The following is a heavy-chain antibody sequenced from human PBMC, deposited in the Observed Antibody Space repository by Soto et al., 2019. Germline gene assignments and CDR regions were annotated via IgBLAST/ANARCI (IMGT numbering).Heavy chain of an antibody. CDR1: GDSVSSNTAS. D-gene: IGHD5-12*01. CDR2: TYFRSKWYN. Sequence: SQTLSLTCAISGDSVSSNTASWNWIRQSPSRGLEWLGRTYFRSKWYNDYAVSVKSPIIINPDTSNNQFSLQLNSVTPEDTAVYFCAKGDNLGPKTGYAFDPWGQGIMVTVSS. V-gene: IGHV6-1*01. J-gene: IGHJ5*02. CDR3: AKGDNLGPKTGYAFDP.